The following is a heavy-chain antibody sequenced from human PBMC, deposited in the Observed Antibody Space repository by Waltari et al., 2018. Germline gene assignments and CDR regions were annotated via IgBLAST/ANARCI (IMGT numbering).Heavy chain of an antibody. V-gene: IGHV3-21*01. D-gene: IGHD6-13*01. CDR3: AREPSLRAAAGG. CDR1: GFTFSSHS. CDR2: ISRSSSYI. Sequence: EVQLVESGGGLVKPGGSLRLYCAASGFTFSSHSLTWARQAPRKGLEWVSSISRSSSYIYYADSVKGRFTISRDNAKNSLYLQMNSLRAEDTAVYYCAREPSLRAAAGGWGQGTLVTVSS. J-gene: IGHJ4*02.